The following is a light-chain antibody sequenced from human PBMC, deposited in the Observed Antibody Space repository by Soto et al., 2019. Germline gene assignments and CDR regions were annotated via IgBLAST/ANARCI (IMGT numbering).Light chain of an antibody. Sequence: DIQMTQSPSTLSASVGDRVTITCRASQSISSWLAWYQQKPGKAPKLLIYKASSLESGVPSRFSGSGSGTDFTFTISSLQPEDIATYYCQQYDNLPPFTFGPGTKVDIK. V-gene: IGKV1-5*03. CDR2: KAS. J-gene: IGKJ3*01. CDR1: QSISSW. CDR3: QQYDNLPPFT.